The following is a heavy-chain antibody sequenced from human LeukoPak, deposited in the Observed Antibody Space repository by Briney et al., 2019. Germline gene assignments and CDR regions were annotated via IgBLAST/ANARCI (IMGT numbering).Heavy chain of an antibody. J-gene: IGHJ4*02. CDR3: ARDNYVYPRLFDY. D-gene: IGHD3-10*02. CDR2: IYYTGTT. Sequence: SSETLSLTCIVSGGSISSYYWNWIRQPPGKGLEWLGYIYYTGTTTHNPSLKSRVNMSLDTSKNRLSLRLSSVTAADTAVYYCARDNYVYPRLFDYWGQGILVTVSS. V-gene: IGHV4-59*01. CDR1: GGSISSYY.